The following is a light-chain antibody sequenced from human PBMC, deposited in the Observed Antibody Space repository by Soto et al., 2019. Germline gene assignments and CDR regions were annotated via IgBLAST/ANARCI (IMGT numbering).Light chain of an antibody. J-gene: IGLJ1*01. CDR3: SSYAGSNHFV. CDR2: AVS. V-gene: IGLV2-8*01. Sequence: QSVLTQPPSASGSPGQSVTISCTGTSSDVGGYNYVSWYQQHPGKAPKLMIYAVSKRPSGVPDRFSGSKSGNTASLTVSGLQAEDEADYYCSSYAGSNHFVFGTGTKLTVL. CDR1: SSDVGGYNY.